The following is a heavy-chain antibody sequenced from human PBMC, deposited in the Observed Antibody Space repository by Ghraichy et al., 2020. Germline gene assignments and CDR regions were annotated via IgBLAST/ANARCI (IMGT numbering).Heavy chain of an antibody. CDR3: ARGSGYSYGYDYGMDV. CDR2: ISRSSSFI. CDR1: GFTFNSYS. Sequence: GGSLRLSCAASGFTFNSYSMNWVRQAPGKGLEWVSSISRSSSFIYYPDSVKGRFTISRDNAKNSLYLQMNSLRAEDTAVYYCARGSGYSYGYDYGMDVWGQGTTVTVSS. V-gene: IGHV3-21*01. J-gene: IGHJ6*02. D-gene: IGHD5-18*01.